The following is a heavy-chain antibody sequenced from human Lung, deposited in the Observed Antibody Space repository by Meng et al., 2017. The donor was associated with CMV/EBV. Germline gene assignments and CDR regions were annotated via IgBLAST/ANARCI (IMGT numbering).Heavy chain of an antibody. J-gene: IGHJ4*02. Sequence: SXTLSLXCSVSAGSVSSTHYYWGWIRQPPGKGLEWIGHVYYNGSTYHNPSLKSRVTMSVDTSKNHFSLNVSSVTAADTAVYYCARRLWGFFDSWGQGTLVTVSS. CDR1: AGSVSSTHYY. D-gene: IGHD3-16*01. V-gene: IGHV4-39*02. CDR2: VYYNGST. CDR3: ARRLWGFFDS.